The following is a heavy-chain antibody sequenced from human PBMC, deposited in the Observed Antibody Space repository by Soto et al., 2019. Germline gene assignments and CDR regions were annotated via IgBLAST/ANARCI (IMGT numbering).Heavy chain of an antibody. CDR2: IIPILGIA. D-gene: IGHD1-1*01. Sequence: QVQLVQSGAEVKKPGSSVKVSCKASGGTFSSYTISWVRQAPGQGLEWMGRIIPILGIANYAQKFQGRVTVTADKSTSTAYMELSSLRSEDTAVYYCARDPQLEWLGYWGQGTLVTVSS. CDR3: ARDPQLEWLGY. J-gene: IGHJ4*02. V-gene: IGHV1-69*08. CDR1: GGTFSSYT.